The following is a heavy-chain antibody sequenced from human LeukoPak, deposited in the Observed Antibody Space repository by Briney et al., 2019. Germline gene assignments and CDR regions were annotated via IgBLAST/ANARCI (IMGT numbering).Heavy chain of an antibody. CDR1: GGSISSYY. D-gene: IGHD3-22*01. J-gene: IGHJ4*02. Sequence: SETLSLTCTVSGGSISSYYWSWIRQPPGRGLEWIGYIYYSGSTNYNPSLKSRVTISVDTSKNQFSLKLSSVTAADTAVYYCARMPYYYDSSGLFDYWGQGTLVTVSS. CDR3: ARMPYYYDSSGLFDY. CDR2: IYYSGST. V-gene: IGHV4-59*01.